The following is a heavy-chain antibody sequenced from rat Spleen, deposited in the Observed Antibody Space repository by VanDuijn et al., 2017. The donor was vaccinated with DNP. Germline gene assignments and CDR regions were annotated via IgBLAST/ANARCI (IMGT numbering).Heavy chain of an antibody. D-gene: IGHD1-10*01. CDR2: ISSDGSSS. V-gene: IGHV5-7*01. CDR3: ARHRTTSPYYYAMDA. CDR1: GFTFSDYY. Sequence: EVLLVESDGGLVQPGRSLKLSCAVSGFTFSDYYMAWVRQAPAKGLEWVATISSDGSSSSYRDSVKGRFTISRDNAQSTLYLQMDSLRSEDTATYYCARHRTTSPYYYAMDAWGQGASVTVSS. J-gene: IGHJ4*01.